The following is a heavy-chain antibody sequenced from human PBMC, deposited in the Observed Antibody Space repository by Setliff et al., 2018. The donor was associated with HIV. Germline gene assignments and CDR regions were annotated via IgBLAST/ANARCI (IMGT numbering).Heavy chain of an antibody. CDR2: IHYTGST. V-gene: IGHV4-31*03. CDR1: GGSISSGVSY. J-gene: IGHJ5*02. D-gene: IGHD3-3*01. Sequence: SETLSLTCTVSGGSISSGVSYWSWIRQLPGKGLEWIGYIHYTGSTYYNPSLKSRVTISVDTSKNQFSLKLSSVTAADTAVYYCAPYNTRSGYYSMGWFDPWGQGTLVTVSS. CDR3: APYNTRSGYYSMGWFDP.